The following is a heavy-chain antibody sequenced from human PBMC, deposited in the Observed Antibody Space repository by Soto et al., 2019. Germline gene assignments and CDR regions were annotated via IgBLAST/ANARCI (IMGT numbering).Heavy chain of an antibody. CDR3: VSRGTYYDILTGYPRPLSQIDY. J-gene: IGHJ4*02. CDR1: GGSISSGGYY. D-gene: IGHD3-9*01. V-gene: IGHV4-31*03. Sequence: SETLSLTCTVSGGSISSGGYYWSWIRQHPGKGMEWIGYIYYSGSTYYNPSLKSRVTISVDTSKNQFSLKLSSVTAADTAVYYCVSRGTYYDILTGYPRPLSQIDYWGQGTLVTVS. CDR2: IYYSGST.